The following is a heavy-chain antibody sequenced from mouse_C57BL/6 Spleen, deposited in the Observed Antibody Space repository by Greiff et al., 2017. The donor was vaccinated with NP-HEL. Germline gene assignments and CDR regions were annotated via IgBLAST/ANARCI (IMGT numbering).Heavy chain of an antibody. D-gene: IGHD1-1*01. CDR1: GYTFTSYW. Sequence: QVQLKQPGTELVKPGASVKLSCKASGYTFTSYWMHWVKQRPGQGLEWIGNINPSNGGTNYNEKFKSKATLTVDKSSSTAYMQLSSLTSEDSAVYYCARLGSSRGYFDYWGQGTTLTVSS. CDR3: ARLGSSRGYFDY. V-gene: IGHV1-53*01. J-gene: IGHJ2*01. CDR2: INPSNGGT.